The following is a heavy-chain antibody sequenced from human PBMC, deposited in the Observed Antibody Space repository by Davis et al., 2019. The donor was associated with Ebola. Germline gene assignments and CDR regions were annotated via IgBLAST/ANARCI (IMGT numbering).Heavy chain of an antibody. D-gene: IGHD3-9*01. Sequence: GESLKISCAASGFTFSTYSMSWVRQAPGKGLEWVSGIYGGDTHYADSVKGRFTISRDNSKNTLYLQMNSLRAEDTAVYYCAKGGYFDSLEIDSWGQGTLVTVSS. J-gene: IGHJ4*02. CDR2: IYGGDT. CDR3: AKGGYFDSLEIDS. CDR1: GFTFSTYS. V-gene: IGHV3-66*02.